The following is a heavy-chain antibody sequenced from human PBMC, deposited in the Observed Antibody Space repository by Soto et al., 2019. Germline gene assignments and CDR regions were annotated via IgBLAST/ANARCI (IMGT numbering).Heavy chain of an antibody. D-gene: IGHD2-15*01. CDR1: GFTFDDYA. CDR2: ISWNSGSI. CDR3: AKDRGYCSGGSCYSGPDDDFDI. J-gene: IGHJ3*02. Sequence: EVQLVESGGGLVQPGRSLRLSCAASGFTFDDYAMHWVRQAPGKGLEWVSGISWNSGSIGYADSVKGRFTISRDNAKNSLYLQMNSLRAEDTALYYCAKDRGYCSGGSCYSGPDDDFDIWGQGTMVTVSS. V-gene: IGHV3-9*01.